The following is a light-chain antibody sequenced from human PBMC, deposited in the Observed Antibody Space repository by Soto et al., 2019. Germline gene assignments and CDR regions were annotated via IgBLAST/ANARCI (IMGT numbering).Light chain of an antibody. CDR2: GAS. V-gene: IGKV3-15*01. Sequence: EIVMTQSPATLSVSTGERATVPCRASQSVGSSLAWYQQNPGQAPRLLIFGASTRATGIPARFSGSGSGTEFTLTISSLQSEDFAVYYCQQYHNWPQTFGQGTKVDIK. J-gene: IGKJ1*01. CDR1: QSVGSS. CDR3: QQYHNWPQT.